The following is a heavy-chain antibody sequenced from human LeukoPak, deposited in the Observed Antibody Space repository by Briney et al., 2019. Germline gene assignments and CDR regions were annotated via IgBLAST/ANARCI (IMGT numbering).Heavy chain of an antibody. Sequence: ASVKVSCKASGYTFTGYYVHWVRQAPGQGLEWMGWINPNSGGTNYVQKFQGRVTMTRDTSISTAYMELSRLRSDDTAVYYCAGVTVITFGDAFDIWGQGTMVTVSS. CDR3: AGVTVITFGDAFDI. CDR1: GYTFTGYY. D-gene: IGHD3-16*01. J-gene: IGHJ3*02. CDR2: INPNSGGT. V-gene: IGHV1-2*02.